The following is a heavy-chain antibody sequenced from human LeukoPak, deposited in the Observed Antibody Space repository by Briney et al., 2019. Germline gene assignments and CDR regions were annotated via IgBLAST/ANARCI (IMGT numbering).Heavy chain of an antibody. V-gene: IGHV3-23*01. CDR3: ARGIGSGCYGVDY. CDR1: GFSFSSYA. J-gene: IGHJ4*02. CDR2: ISGSGGNT. Sequence: PGGTLRLSCAASGFSFSSYAMSWVRQAPGKGLEWVSAISGSGGNTYYADSVKGRFTISRDNSKNTLYLQMNTLRAEDPAVDYCARGIGSGCYGVDYWGQGTLVTVSS. D-gene: IGHD6-19*01.